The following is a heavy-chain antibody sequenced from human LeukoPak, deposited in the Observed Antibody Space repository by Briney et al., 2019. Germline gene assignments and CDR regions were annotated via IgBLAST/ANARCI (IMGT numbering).Heavy chain of an antibody. CDR2: ICYSGST. CDR3: ARAKERITIFGVVIRDPSGMDV. D-gene: IGHD3-3*01. Sequence: PSETLSLTCTVSGGSISSSSYYWGWIRQPPGKGLEWIGSICYSGSTYYNPSLKSRVTISVDTSKNQFSLKLSSVTAADTAVYYCARAKERITIFGVVIRDPSGMDVWGQGTTVTVSS. J-gene: IGHJ6*02. CDR1: GGSISSSSYY. V-gene: IGHV4-39*01.